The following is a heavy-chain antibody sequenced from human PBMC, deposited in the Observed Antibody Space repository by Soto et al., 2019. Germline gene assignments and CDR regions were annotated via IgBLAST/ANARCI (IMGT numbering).Heavy chain of an antibody. J-gene: IGHJ5*02. CDR3: ARGRAKGLRFLEWYWFDP. D-gene: IGHD3-3*01. CDR1: GYTFTSYD. V-gene: IGHV1-8*01. Sequence: XVKVSFKASGYTFTSYDINCVRQATGQGLEWMGWMNPNSGNTGYAQKFQGRVTMTRNTSISTAYMELSSLRSEDTAVYYCARGRAKGLRFLEWYWFDPWGQGTLVTVSS. CDR2: MNPNSGNT.